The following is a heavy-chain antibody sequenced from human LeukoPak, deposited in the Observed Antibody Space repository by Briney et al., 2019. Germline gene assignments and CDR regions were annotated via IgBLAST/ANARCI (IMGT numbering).Heavy chain of an antibody. V-gene: IGHV3-30-3*01. D-gene: IGHD2-2*01. CDR2: ISYDGSNK. CDR1: GFTFSSYA. Sequence: GGSLRLSCAASGFTFSSYAMHWVRQAPGKGLEWVAVISYDGSNKYYADSVKGRFTISRDNSKNTLYLQMNSLRAEDTAVYYCAKDWGCSSTSCYPMDYWGQGTLVTVSS. CDR3: AKDWGCSSTSCYPMDY. J-gene: IGHJ4*02.